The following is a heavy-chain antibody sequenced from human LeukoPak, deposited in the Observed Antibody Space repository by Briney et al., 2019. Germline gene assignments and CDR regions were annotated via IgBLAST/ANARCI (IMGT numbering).Heavy chain of an antibody. Sequence: GGSLRLSSAASGFTFSNYGMHWVRQAPGKGLKWLASISYDRSDEYNADSVKGRFTISSDNSKNTVYLQMNSLRAEDTAVYYCAKGRVASGSYFDYWGQGTLVTVSS. CDR3: AKGRVASGSYFDY. J-gene: IGHJ4*02. V-gene: IGHV3-30*18. CDR2: ISYDRSDE. CDR1: GFTFSNYG. D-gene: IGHD1-26*01.